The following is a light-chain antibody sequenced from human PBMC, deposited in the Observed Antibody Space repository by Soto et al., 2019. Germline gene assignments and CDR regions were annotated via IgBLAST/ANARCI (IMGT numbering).Light chain of an antibody. Sequence: AIRMTQSPSSFSASTGDRVTITCRASQGISSYLAWYQQKPGKAPKLLISAASTLQSGVPSRFSGSGSGPDFTLTISCLQSEDFATYYCQQYYSYLPLTFGGGTKVEIK. CDR1: QGISSY. V-gene: IGKV1-8*01. CDR3: QQYYSYLPLT. CDR2: AAS. J-gene: IGKJ4*01.